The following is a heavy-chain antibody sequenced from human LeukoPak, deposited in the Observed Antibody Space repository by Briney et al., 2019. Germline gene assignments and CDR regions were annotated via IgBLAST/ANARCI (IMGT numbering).Heavy chain of an antibody. D-gene: IGHD6-13*01. CDR3: AKDQAPIAAAGTLDY. Sequence: AGGSLRLSCAASGFTFSSYGMHWVRQAPGKGLEWVAVISYDGSNKYYADSVKGRFTISRDNSKNTLYLQMNSLRAEDTAVYYCAKDQAPIAAAGTLDYWGQGTLVTVSS. CDR2: ISYDGSNK. CDR1: GFTFSSYG. J-gene: IGHJ4*02. V-gene: IGHV3-30*18.